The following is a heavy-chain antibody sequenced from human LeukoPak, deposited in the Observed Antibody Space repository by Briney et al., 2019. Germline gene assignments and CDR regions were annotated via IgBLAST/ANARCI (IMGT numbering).Heavy chain of an antibody. Sequence: GGSLRLSCAASGFTFSSYGMHWVRQAPGKGLEWVAFIRYDGSNKYYADSVKGRFTISRDNSKNTLYLQMNSLRAEDTAVYYCARHSGNTWYFDYWGQGTLVTVSS. CDR1: GFTFSSYG. D-gene: IGHD1-26*01. J-gene: IGHJ4*02. CDR3: ARHSGNTWYFDY. CDR2: IRYDGSNK. V-gene: IGHV3-30*02.